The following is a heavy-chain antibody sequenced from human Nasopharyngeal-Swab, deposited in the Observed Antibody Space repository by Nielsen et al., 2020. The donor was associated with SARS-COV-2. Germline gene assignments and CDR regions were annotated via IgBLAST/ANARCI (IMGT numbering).Heavy chain of an antibody. CDR2: IWYDGSNK. CDR1: GFTFSSYG. D-gene: IGHD2-21*01. J-gene: IGHJ4*02. V-gene: IGHV3-33*01. Sequence: GESLKISCAASGFTFSSYGMHWVRQAPGKGLEWVAVIWYDGSNKYYADSVKGRFTISRDNSKNTLYLQMNSLRAEDTAVYYCARVSVVADFDYWGQGTLVTVSS. CDR3: ARVSVVADFDY.